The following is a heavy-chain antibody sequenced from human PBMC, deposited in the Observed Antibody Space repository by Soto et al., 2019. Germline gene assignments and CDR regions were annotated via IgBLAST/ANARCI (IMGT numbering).Heavy chain of an antibody. CDR1: GFTFSSYW. J-gene: IGHJ6*03. CDR2: INSDGSST. CDR3: ARGAPFWSGYYYYMDV. D-gene: IGHD3-3*01. V-gene: IGHV3-74*01. Sequence: EVQLVESGGGLVQPGGSLRLSCAASGFTFSSYWMHWVCQAPGKGLVWVSRINSDGSSTSYADSVKGRFTISRDNAKNTLYLQMNSLRAEDTAVYYCARGAPFWSGYYYYMDVWGKGTTVTVSS.